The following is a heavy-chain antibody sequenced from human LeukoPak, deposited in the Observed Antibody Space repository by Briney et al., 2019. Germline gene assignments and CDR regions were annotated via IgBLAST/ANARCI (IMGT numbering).Heavy chain of an antibody. D-gene: IGHD6-19*01. Sequence: GGSLRLSCAASGFTFSSYGMHWVRQAPGKGLEWVAFIRYDGSNKYYADSVKGRFTISRDNSKNTLYLQMNSLRAEDTAVYYCAKDPGGWYPVEYYYGMDVWGQGTTVTVSS. V-gene: IGHV3-30*02. CDR2: IRYDGSNK. J-gene: IGHJ6*02. CDR3: AKDPGGWYPVEYYYGMDV. CDR1: GFTFSSYG.